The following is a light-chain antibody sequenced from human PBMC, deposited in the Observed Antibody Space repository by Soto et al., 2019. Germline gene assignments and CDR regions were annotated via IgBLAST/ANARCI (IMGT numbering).Light chain of an antibody. CDR3: QQRSSWPLS. CDR1: QTVSRF. Sequence: EIVLTQSPAALSLSPGERATLACRASQTVSRFLAWYQQKPGQAPRLLIYDATKRATGIPARFSGSGSMTDFTLTINSLEPEDFAVYYCQQRSSWPLSFGGGTKVDI. CDR2: DAT. V-gene: IGKV3-11*01. J-gene: IGKJ4*01.